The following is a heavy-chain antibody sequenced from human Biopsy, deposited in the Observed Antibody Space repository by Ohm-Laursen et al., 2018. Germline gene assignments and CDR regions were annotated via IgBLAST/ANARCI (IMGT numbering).Heavy chain of an antibody. Sequence: GASVKVSCKVSGSTFTNYAISWVRQAPGQGLEWMGGIIPIFGTANYAQKFQGRVTITADESTSTAYMELSSLRSDDTAVYYCARDALGGGSYRFFYWGQGSLVTVSS. CDR1: GSTFTNYA. J-gene: IGHJ4*02. D-gene: IGHD1-26*01. CDR2: IIPIFGTA. V-gene: IGHV1-69*13. CDR3: ARDALGGGSYRFFY.